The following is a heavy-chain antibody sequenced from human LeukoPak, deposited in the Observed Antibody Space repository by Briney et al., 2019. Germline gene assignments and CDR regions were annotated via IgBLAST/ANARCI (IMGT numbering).Heavy chain of an antibody. J-gene: IGHJ4*02. Sequence: SETLSLTCTVSGGSISSYYWSWIRQPPGKGLEWIGEINHSGSTNYNPSLKSRVTISVDTSKNQFSLKLSSVTAADTAVYYCARGHSSSSDYWGQGTLVTVSS. D-gene: IGHD6-6*01. V-gene: IGHV4-34*01. CDR1: GGSISSYY. CDR3: ARGHSSSSDY. CDR2: INHSGST.